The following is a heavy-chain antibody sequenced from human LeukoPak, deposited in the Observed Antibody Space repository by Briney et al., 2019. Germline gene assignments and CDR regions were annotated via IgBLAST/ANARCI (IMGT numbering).Heavy chain of an antibody. J-gene: IGHJ4*02. CDR2: ISGSGGST. Sequence: PGGSLRLSCAASGFTFSSYAMSGVRQAPGKGLEWVSAISGSGGSTYYADSVKGRFTISRDNSKNTLYLQMNSLRAEDTAVYYCAKEQLYSSGWYYFDYWGQGTLVTVSS. D-gene: IGHD6-19*01. V-gene: IGHV3-23*01. CDR1: GFTFSSYA. CDR3: AKEQLYSSGWYYFDY.